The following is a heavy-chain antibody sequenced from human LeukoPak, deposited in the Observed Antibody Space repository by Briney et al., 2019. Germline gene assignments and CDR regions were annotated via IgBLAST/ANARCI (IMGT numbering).Heavy chain of an antibody. CDR1: GGSISSSSYY. Sequence: PSETLSLTCTVSGGSISSSSYYWSWIRQPPGKGLEWIGYIYYSGSTNYNPSLKSRVTISVDTSKNQFSLKLSSVTAADTAVYYCARETAYGNGLFDPWGQGTLVTVSS. V-gene: IGHV4-61*05. D-gene: IGHD5-18*01. CDR3: ARETAYGNGLFDP. J-gene: IGHJ5*02. CDR2: IYYSGST.